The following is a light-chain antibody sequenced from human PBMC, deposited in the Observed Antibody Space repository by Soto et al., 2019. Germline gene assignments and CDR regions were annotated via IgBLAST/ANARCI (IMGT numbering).Light chain of an antibody. CDR2: GAS. CDR1: QSVSSN. J-gene: IGKJ1*01. CDR3: QQYNNWPGT. Sequence: ETVMPQSPATLSVSPGERVTLSCRASQSVSSNLAWYRQKPGQAPRLLIYGASTRATGIPARFSGSGSGTEFTLTISSLQSEDFALYYCQQYNNWPGTFGQGTKVDIK. V-gene: IGKV3-15*01.